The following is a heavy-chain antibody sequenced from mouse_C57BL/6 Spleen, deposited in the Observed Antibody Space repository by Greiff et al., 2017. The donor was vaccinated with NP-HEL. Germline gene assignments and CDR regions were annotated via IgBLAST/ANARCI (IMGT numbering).Heavy chain of an antibody. J-gene: IGHJ2*01. CDR1: GYAFSSSW. CDR3: ARGGYGNYFDY. Sequence: QVQLQQSGPELVKPGASVKISCKASGYAFSSSWMNWVKQRPGKGLEWIGRIYPGDGDTNYNGKFKGKATLTADKSSSTAYMQLSSLTSEDSAVYVCARGGYGNYFDYWGQGTTLTVSS. D-gene: IGHD2-10*02. V-gene: IGHV1-82*01. CDR2: IYPGDGDT.